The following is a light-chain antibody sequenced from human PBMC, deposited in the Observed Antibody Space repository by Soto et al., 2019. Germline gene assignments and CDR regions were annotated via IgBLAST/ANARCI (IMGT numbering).Light chain of an antibody. V-gene: IGKV3-20*01. CDR1: QSISNNY. CDR3: QQYGSSVT. Sequence: LTQSPGSLSLSPGERATLSCRASQSISNNYLAWYQQQPGQAPRLLIYGASNRATGIPDRFSGSGSGTDFTLTISRLAPEDFAVYYCQQYGSSVTFGQGTRVEIK. J-gene: IGKJ1*01. CDR2: GAS.